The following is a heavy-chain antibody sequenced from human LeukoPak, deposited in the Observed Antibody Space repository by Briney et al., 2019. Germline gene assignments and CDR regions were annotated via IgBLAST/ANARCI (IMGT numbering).Heavy chain of an antibody. D-gene: IGHD3-22*01. J-gene: IGHJ4*02. Sequence: SETLSLTCAVYGGSFSGYYRSWIRQPPPKGLEWIGEINHSGSTNYNPSLKSRVTISVDTSKNQFSLKLSSVTAADTAVYYCARGTYYYDSSIPATFDYWGQGTLVTVSS. CDR1: GGSFSGYY. V-gene: IGHV4-34*01. CDR2: INHSGST. CDR3: ARGTYYYDSSIPATFDY.